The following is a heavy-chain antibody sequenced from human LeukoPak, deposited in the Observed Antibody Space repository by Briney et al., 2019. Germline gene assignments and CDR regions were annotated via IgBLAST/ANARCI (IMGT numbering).Heavy chain of an antibody. CDR1: NYSISSAYY. D-gene: IGHD5-24*01. J-gene: IGHJ4*02. Sequence: SETLSLTCTVSNYSISSAYYWGWIRQPPGKGLEWIGSIYHSGSTYYSPSLKSRVIISVDMSKNQFSLKLSSVTAADTAVYYCARDLDGYNYFDYWGQGTLVTVSS. CDR2: IYHSGST. CDR3: ARDLDGYNYFDY. V-gene: IGHV4-38-2*02.